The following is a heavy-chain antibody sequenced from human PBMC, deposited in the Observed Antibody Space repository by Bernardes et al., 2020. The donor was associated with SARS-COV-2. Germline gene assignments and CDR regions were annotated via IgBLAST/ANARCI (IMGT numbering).Heavy chain of an antibody. CDR1: GYSFTRHW. D-gene: IGHD6-6*01. CDR2: IYPDDSET. J-gene: IGHJ3*01. V-gene: IGHV5-51*01. CDR3: ATHSDSSERGAFDL. Sequence: GASLKSSCHDSGYSFTRHWIAWVRPMPGKGLEWMGMIYPDDSETRFSPSFQGRVTISADKSINTAYLQWTSLKASDTAMYYCATHSDSSERGAFDLWGQGTLVTVSS.